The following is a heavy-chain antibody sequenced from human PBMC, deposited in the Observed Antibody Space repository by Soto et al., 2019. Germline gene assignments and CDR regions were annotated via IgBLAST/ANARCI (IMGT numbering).Heavy chain of an antibody. CDR2: ISSSSSYI. V-gene: IGHV3-21*01. D-gene: IGHD3-3*01. CDR3: ARYYDFWSGSPLLDAFDI. CDR1: GFTFSSYS. J-gene: IGHJ3*02. Sequence: GESLKISCAASGFTFSSYSMNWVRQAPGKGLEWVSSISSSSSYIYYADSVKGRFTISRDNAKNSLYLQMNSLRAEDTAVYYCARYYDFWSGSPLLDAFDIWGQGTMVTVSS.